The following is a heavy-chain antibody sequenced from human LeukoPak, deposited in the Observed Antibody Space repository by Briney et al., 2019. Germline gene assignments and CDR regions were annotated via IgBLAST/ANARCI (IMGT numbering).Heavy chain of an antibody. V-gene: IGHV4-61*02. J-gene: IGHJ4*02. CDR1: GGSISSGSYY. CDR3: ARGAHDSSGYYYEFVFYLDY. D-gene: IGHD3-22*01. Sequence: SETLSLTCTVSGGSISSGSYYWSWIRQPAGKGLEWIGRIYTSGSTNYNPSLKSRVTISVDTSKNQFSLKLSSVTAADTAVYYCARGAHDSSGYYYEFVFYLDYWGQGTLVTVSS. CDR2: IYTSGST.